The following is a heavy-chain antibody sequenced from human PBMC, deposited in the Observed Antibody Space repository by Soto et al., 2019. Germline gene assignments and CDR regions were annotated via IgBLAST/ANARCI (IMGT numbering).Heavy chain of an antibody. V-gene: IGHV2-5*02. CDR1: GFSLSTSGVG. CDR3: ATARITMVRGVIGYYFDY. Sequence: SGPTLVKPTQTLTLTCTFSGFSLSTSGVGVGWIRQPPGKALEWLALIYWDDDKRYSPSLKSRLTITKDTSKNQVVLTMTNMDPVDTATYYCATARITMVRGVIGYYFDYWGQGTLVTVSS. CDR2: IYWDDDK. J-gene: IGHJ4*02. D-gene: IGHD3-10*01.